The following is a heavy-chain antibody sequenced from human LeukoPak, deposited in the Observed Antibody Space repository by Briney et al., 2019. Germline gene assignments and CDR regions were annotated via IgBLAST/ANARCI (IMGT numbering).Heavy chain of an antibody. CDR2: IYYSGNT. Sequence: SETLSLTCTVSGASISTGGYYWSWIRHLPGKGLERIANIYYSGNTYYNPSLKGRVTISADTSKNYFSLKLRSVTAADTAVYYCARGPPMWFGELPHFDYWGQGTLVTVSS. CDR1: GASISTGGYY. CDR3: ARGPPMWFGELPHFDY. J-gene: IGHJ4*02. D-gene: IGHD3-10*01. V-gene: IGHV4-31*03.